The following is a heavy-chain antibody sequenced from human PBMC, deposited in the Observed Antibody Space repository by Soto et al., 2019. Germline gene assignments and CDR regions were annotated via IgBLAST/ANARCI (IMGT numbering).Heavy chain of an antibody. J-gene: IGHJ4*01. D-gene: IGHD6-13*01. Sequence: GGSLRLSCAASAFTFSNYAMHWVRQAPGKGLEWVGVISYDGSNKYYADSVKGRFTISRDNSKNTLYLQMNSLRAEDTAVYYCARVGSGLGYSSSWYPFDYWGHGTLVTVSS. V-gene: IGHV3-30-3*01. CDR2: ISYDGSNK. CDR1: AFTFSNYA. CDR3: ARVGSGLGYSSSWYPFDY.